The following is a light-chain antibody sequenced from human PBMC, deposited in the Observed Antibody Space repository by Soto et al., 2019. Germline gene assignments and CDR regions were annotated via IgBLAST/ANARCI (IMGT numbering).Light chain of an antibody. CDR1: SSDVGGYNF. Sequence: QSALTQPASVSGSPGQSSTISCTGTSSDVGGYNFVSWYQQQPGKAPKLMVYEVTNRPSGVSYRFSGSKSGNTASLTISGLQAEDEADDFCSSYTGSGTLIFGGGTQLTVL. J-gene: IGLJ2*01. CDR3: SSYTGSGTLI. V-gene: IGLV2-14*01. CDR2: EVT.